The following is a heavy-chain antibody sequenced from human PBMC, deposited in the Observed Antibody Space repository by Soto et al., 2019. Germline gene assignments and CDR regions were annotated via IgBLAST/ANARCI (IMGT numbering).Heavy chain of an antibody. CDR3: ARGHLWLEN. D-gene: IGHD3-3*01. CDR2: IYDSGST. V-gene: IGHV4-59*01. CDR1: GVSTSGFY. Sequence: PSETLSLTCAVSGVSTSGFYWSLIRRPPGKGLEYIGYIYDSGSTYYNPSLMSRVTVSLDSSKNQFSLRLTSVTAADTAIYYCARGHLWLENWGQGTLVTVSS. J-gene: IGHJ4*02.